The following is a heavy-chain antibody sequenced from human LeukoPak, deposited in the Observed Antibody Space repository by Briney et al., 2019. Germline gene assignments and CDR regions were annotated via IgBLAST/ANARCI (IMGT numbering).Heavy chain of an antibody. CDR3: ARRGCNGGSCYGY. CDR2: IYPGDSDT. D-gene: IGHD2-15*01. J-gene: IGHJ4*02. V-gene: IGHV5-51*01. CDR1: GYSFSNDW. Sequence: GESLKISCKGSGYSFSNDWIGWVRQMPGKGLEWMGIIYPGDSDTRYSPSFQGQVTISANKSISTAYLQWSGLEASDTAMYYCARRGCNGGSCYGYWGQGTLVTVSS.